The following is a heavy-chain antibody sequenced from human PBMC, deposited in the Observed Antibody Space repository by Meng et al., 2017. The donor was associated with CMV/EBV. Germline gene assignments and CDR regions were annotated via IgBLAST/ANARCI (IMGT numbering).Heavy chain of an antibody. Sequence: SETLSLTCTVSGGSISSYYWSWIRQPPGKGLEWIGYTYYSGSTNYNPSLKSRVTISVDTSKNQFSLKLSSVTAADTAVYYCARRIAAAGFYYGMDVWGQGTTVTVSS. D-gene: IGHD6-13*01. J-gene: IGHJ6*02. CDR2: TYYSGST. V-gene: IGHV4-59*01. CDR1: GGSISSYY. CDR3: ARRIAAAGFYYGMDV.